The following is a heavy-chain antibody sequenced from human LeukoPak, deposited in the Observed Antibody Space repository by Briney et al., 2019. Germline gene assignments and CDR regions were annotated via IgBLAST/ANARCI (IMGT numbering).Heavy chain of an antibody. CDR3: AKVDGYSYGCGWLDC. V-gene: IGHV3-9*01. CDR1: GFTFDDYA. CDR2: ISWNSGSI. Sequence: GGSLRLSCAASGFTFDDYAMHWVRQAPGKGLEWVSGISWNSGSIGYADSVKGRFTISRDNAKNSLYLQMNILRAEDTALYYCAKVDGYSYGCGWLDCWGQGTLVPVSS. D-gene: IGHD5-18*01. J-gene: IGHJ4*02.